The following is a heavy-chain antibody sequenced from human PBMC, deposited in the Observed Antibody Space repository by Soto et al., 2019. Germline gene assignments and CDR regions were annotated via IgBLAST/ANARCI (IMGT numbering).Heavy chain of an antibody. CDR1: GFTFSSYA. Sequence: PVGSLRLSCAASGFTFSSYAMHWVRQAPGKGLEWVAVISYDGSNKYYADSVKGRFTISRDNSKNTLYLQMNSLRAEDTAVYYCARDSSSSLYYYYGMDVWGQGTTVTVSS. D-gene: IGHD6-6*01. CDR2: ISYDGSNK. J-gene: IGHJ6*02. CDR3: ARDSSSSLYYYYGMDV. V-gene: IGHV3-30-3*01.